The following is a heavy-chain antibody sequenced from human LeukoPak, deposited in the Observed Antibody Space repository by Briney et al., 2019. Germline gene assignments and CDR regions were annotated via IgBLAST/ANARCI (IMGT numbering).Heavy chain of an antibody. CDR1: GGSISSGGYY. D-gene: IGHD6-19*01. CDR2: IYYSGST. Sequence: SETLSLTCTVSGGSISSGGYYWSWIRQHPGKGPEWIGYIYYSGSTYYNPSLKSRVTISVDTSKNQFSLKLSSVTAADTAVYYCAREVGQQWLVRRGNFDYWGQGTLVTVSS. V-gene: IGHV4-31*03. J-gene: IGHJ4*02. CDR3: AREVGQQWLVRRGNFDY.